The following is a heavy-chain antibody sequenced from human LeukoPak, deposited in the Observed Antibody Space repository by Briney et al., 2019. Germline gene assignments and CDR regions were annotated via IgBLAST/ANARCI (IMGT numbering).Heavy chain of an antibody. J-gene: IGHJ4*02. D-gene: IGHD1-26*01. CDR3: ARDQRNSGSYRFEY. V-gene: IGHV1-18*01. CDR1: GYIFGGYG. CDR2: ITGNNGNT. Sequence: ASVKVSCKTSGYIFGGYGISWVRQAPGQGLEWMGWITGNNGNTNYAPSLQGRVTMTTDTSTNTAYMELTSLRSDDTAVYYCARDQRNSGSYRFEYWGQGTLVTVSS.